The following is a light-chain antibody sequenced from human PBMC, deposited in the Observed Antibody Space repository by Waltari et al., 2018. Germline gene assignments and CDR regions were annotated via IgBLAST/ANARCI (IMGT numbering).Light chain of an antibody. V-gene: IGKV3-15*01. CDR2: RAS. CDR1: QSVCTS. Sequence: EIVMTQSPASLSVSPGDRVTLSCRASQSVCTSLAWYQHRPGRAPRLLVYRASTRASDIHARFSGSGSGTDFTLSISTLQSEDFAVYYCQQYDDWPRTFGQGTKVEIK. CDR3: QQYDDWPRT. J-gene: IGKJ1*01.